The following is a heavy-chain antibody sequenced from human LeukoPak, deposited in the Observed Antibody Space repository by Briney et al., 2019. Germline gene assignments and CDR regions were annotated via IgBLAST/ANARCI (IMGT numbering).Heavy chain of an antibody. CDR2: IYYSGST. CDR3: AIRLGGTYYFDY. Sequence: SETLSLTCTVSGGSISSGDYYWSRIRQPPGKGLEWIGYIYYSGSTYYNPSLKSRVTISVDTSKNQFSLKLSSVTAADTAVYYCAIRLGGTYYFDYWGQGTLVTVSS. D-gene: IGHD1-1*01. J-gene: IGHJ4*02. CDR1: GGSISSGDYY. V-gene: IGHV4-30-4*01.